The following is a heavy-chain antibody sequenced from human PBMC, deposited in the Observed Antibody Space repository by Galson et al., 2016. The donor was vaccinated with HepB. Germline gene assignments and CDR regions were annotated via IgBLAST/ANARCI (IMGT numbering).Heavy chain of an antibody. CDR3: ARRPPVTGRSGHYFDS. Sequence: QSGAEVKKPGESLKISCKGSGYSFSSYWIGWVRQMPGKGLEWMGIISPGDSDTRYSPSFQGQGTISVDKAINTAYMPWSSLKASDSGIHYCARRPPVTGRSGHYFDSWGQGTLVTVSS. CDR2: ISPGDSDT. J-gene: IGHJ4*02. D-gene: IGHD4-11*01. CDR1: GYSFSSYW. V-gene: IGHV5-51*01.